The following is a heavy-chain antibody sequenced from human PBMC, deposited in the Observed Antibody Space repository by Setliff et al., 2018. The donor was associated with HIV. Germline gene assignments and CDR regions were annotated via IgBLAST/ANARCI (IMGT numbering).Heavy chain of an antibody. CDR2: ISSSSSTI. D-gene: IGHD6-19*01. V-gene: IGHV3-48*01. CDR1: GFTFSSYS. J-gene: IGHJ6*03. Sequence: GGSLRLSCAASGFTFSSYSMNWVRQAPGKGLEWVSYISSSSSTIYYADSVKGRFTISRDNAKNSLYLQMNSLRAEDTAVYYCARDSGGWYPTGDYYYYYMDVWGKGTTVTVSS. CDR3: ARDSGGWYPTGDYYYYYMDV.